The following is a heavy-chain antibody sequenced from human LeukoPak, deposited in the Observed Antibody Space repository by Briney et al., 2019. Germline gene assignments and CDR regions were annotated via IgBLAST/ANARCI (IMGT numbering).Heavy chain of an antibody. J-gene: IGHJ4*02. CDR3: AKVAIVATIQLSGAYFDY. D-gene: IGHD5-12*01. V-gene: IGHV3-9*01. CDR2: ISWSGGSI. Sequence: GGSLRLSCTASGFTFDDYAMHWVQQAPGKGLEWVSGISWSGGSIGYADSVQGRFTISRDNAKNSLYLQINSLRTEDTALYYCAKVAIVATIQLSGAYFDYWGQGTLVTVSS. CDR1: GFTFDDYA.